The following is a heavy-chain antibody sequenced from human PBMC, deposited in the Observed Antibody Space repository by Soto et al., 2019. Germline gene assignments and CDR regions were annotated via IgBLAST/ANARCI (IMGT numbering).Heavy chain of an antibody. CDR3: VKDLRSLRSSFDF. J-gene: IGHJ3*01. CDR1: GFTFSSYS. CDR2: ISSSSSYI. V-gene: IGHV3-21*01. Sequence: PGGSLRLSCAASGFTFSSYSMNWVRQAPGKGLEWVSSISSSSSYIYYADSVKGRFTISRDNAKNSLYLQMNSLRAEDTAVYYCVKDLRSLRSSFDFWGQGTMVTVSS. D-gene: IGHD4-17*01.